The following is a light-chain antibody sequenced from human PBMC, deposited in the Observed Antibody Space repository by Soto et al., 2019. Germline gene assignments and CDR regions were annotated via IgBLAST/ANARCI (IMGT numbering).Light chain of an antibody. CDR3: CSYAGSYVV. Sequence: QSALTQPRSVSGSPGQSVTISYTGTSSDVSGYNYVSWYQQHPGKAPKLMIYDVSKRPSGVPDRFSGSKSGNTASLTISGLQAEDEADYYCCSYAGSYVVFGGGTKLTVL. CDR1: SSDVSGYNY. J-gene: IGLJ2*01. CDR2: DVS. V-gene: IGLV2-11*01.